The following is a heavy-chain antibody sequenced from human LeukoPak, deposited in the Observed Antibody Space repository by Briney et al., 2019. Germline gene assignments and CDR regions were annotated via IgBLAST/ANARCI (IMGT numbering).Heavy chain of an antibody. CDR3: ARSVVEGMRDGKNWFDP. J-gene: IGHJ5*02. CDR2: IIPILGIA. CDR1: GGTFSSYA. D-gene: IGHD2-15*01. V-gene: IGHV1-69*04. Sequence: SVKVSCKASGGTFSSYAISWVRQAPGQGLEWMGRIIPILGIANYAQKFQDGVTITADKSTSTAYMELSSLRSEDTAVYYCARSVVEGMRDGKNWFDPWGQGTLVTVSS.